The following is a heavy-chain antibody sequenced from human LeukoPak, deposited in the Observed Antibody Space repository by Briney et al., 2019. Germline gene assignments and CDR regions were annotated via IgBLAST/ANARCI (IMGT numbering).Heavy chain of an antibody. D-gene: IGHD3-10*01. CDR1: GGTFSSYA. CDR2: IIPIFGTA. J-gene: IGHJ4*02. CDR3: ARDPTYYYGSGSYFTGDY. Sequence: SVKVSCKASGGTFSSYAISWVRQAPGQGLEWMGGIIPIFGTANYAQKFQGRVTITADKSTSTAYMELSSLRSEDTAVYYCARDPTYYYGSGSYFTGDYWGQGTLVTVS. V-gene: IGHV1-69*06.